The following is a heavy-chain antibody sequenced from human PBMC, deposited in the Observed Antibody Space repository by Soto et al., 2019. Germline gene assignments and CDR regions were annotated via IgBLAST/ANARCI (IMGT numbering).Heavy chain of an antibody. J-gene: IGHJ4*02. Sequence: QVQLQESGPGLVKPSQTLSLTCAVSHGSVTSGGYYWSWIRQLPGKGLEWIGQIYHTGSTYYNPSLESRVSMSVDTSKTQFSVMLSSVTAADTAVYFCARARDKYGGQVDYWGQGILVTVSS. V-gene: IGHV4-31*11. CDR2: IYHTGST. CDR1: HGSVTSGGYY. CDR3: ARARDKYGGQVDY. D-gene: IGHD1-26*01.